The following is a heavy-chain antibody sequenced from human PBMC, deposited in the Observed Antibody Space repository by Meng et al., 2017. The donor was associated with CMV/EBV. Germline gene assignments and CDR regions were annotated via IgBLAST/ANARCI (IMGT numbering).Heavy chain of an antibody. J-gene: IGHJ5*02. Sequence: QVQIKQWGAGLLKPSGTRSLTCAVYGGSFSGYYWSWIRQPPGKGLEWIGEINHSGSTNYNPSLKSRVTISVDTSKNQFSLKLSSVTAADTAVYYCARGGNWFDPWGQGTLVTVSS. CDR2: INHSGST. CDR1: GGSFSGYY. V-gene: IGHV4-34*01. CDR3: ARGGNWFDP.